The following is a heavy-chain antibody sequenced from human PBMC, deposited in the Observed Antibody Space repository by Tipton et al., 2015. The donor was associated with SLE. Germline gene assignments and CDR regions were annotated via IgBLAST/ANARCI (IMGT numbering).Heavy chain of an antibody. J-gene: IGHJ4*02. CDR3: AKDIEGRDGPGFDY. CDR1: GFIFSTYT. D-gene: IGHD5-24*01. V-gene: IGHV3-9*01. CDR2: INWNSGSI. Sequence: RSLRLSCAASGFIFSTYTMHWVRQAPGKGLDWVSGINWNSGSIGYADSVKGRFTIFRDNAKNSLYLQMNSLKPEDTALYYCAKDIEGRDGPGFDYWGQGTLVTVSS.